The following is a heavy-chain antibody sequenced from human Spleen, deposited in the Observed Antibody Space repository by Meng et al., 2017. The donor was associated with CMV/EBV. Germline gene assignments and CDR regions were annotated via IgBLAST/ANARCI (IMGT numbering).Heavy chain of an antibody. J-gene: IGHJ6*02. CDR2: IYYSGST. V-gene: IGHV4-59*04. CDR1: GGSISSYY. CDR3: ATPKSPAKYYDFWSGYPNYYYYGMDV. D-gene: IGHD3-3*01. Sequence: SETLSLTCTVSGGSISSYYWSWIRQHPGKGLEWIGYIYYSGSTYYNLSLKSRVTISVDTSKNQFSLKLSSVTAADTAVYYCATPKSPAKYYDFWSGYPNYYYYGMDVWGQGTTVTVSS.